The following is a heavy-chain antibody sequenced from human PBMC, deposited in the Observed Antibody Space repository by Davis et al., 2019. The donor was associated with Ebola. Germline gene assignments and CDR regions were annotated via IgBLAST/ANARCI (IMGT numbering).Heavy chain of an antibody. CDR2: IYTSGST. CDR1: GGSISSYY. D-gene: IGHD2-21*02. CDR3: ARDRPIVVVTASRGYYGMDV. V-gene: IGHV4-4*07. Sequence: PSETLSLTCTVSGGSISSYYWSWIRQPAGKGLEWIGRIYTSGSTNYNPSLKSRVTMSVDTSKNQFSLKLSSVTAADTAVYYCARDRPIVVVTASRGYYGMDVWGQGTTVTVSS. J-gene: IGHJ6*02.